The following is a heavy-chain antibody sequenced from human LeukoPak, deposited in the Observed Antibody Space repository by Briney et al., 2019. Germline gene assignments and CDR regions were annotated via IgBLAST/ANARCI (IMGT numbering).Heavy chain of an antibody. D-gene: IGHD1-1*01. J-gene: IGHJ4*02. V-gene: IGHV3-23*01. Sequence: PGGSLRLSCAASGFTFSSYAMNWVRQAPGKGLEWVSGISGSGGGTYYADSVKGRFIISRDNSRNTLYLRMNRVRAEDTAVYYXXKADGSGFNWNFDYWGQGTLVTVSS. CDR3: XKADGSGFNWNFDY. CDR1: GFTFSSYA. CDR2: ISGSGGGT.